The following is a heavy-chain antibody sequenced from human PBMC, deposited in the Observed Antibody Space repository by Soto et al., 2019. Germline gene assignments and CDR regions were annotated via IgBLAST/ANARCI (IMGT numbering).Heavy chain of an antibody. CDR2: ISAYNGNT. V-gene: IGHV1-18*01. J-gene: IGHJ5*02. CDR1: GYTFTGDG. Sequence: AASVKVSCKASGYTFTGDGSSWGRQAPGQGLEWMGWISAYNGNTNYAQKLQGRVTMTTDTSTSTAYMELRSLRSDDTAVYYCARSTLFMVRGVINHGWFDPWGQGILVTVSS. CDR3: ARSTLFMVRGVINHGWFDP. D-gene: IGHD3-10*01.